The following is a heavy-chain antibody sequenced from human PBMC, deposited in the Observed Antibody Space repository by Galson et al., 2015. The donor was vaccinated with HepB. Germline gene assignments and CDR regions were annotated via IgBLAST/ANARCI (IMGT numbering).Heavy chain of an antibody. D-gene: IGHD6-13*01. CDR1: GFTFSSYA. CDR2: ISGSGGSK. Sequence: SLRLSCAASGFTFSSYAMHWVRQAPGKGLEWVAAISGSGGSKYYADSVKGRFTISRDNSKNTRYLQMNSLRAEDTAVYYCAKVGHWWAAAGPDAFDIWGQGTMVTVTA. J-gene: IGHJ3*02. V-gene: IGHV3-23*01. CDR3: AKVGHWWAAAGPDAFDI.